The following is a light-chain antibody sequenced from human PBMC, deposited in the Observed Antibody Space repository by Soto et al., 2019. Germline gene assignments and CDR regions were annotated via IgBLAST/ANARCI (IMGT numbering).Light chain of an antibody. V-gene: IGKV4-1*01. CDR1: QSVLYSSNNKNY. J-gene: IGKJ2*01. Sequence: DIVMTQSPDSLAVSLGERATINCKSSQSVLYSSNNKNYLAWYQKRPGQPPKLLIYWASTQESGVPDRFIGRGSGTDFTLTITSLQAEDVAVYYCQQHESTPPTVGRGTKLQIQ. CDR2: WAS. CDR3: QQHESTPPT.